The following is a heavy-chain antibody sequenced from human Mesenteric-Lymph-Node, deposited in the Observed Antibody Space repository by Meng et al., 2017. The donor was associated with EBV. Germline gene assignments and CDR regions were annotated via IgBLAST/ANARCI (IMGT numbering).Heavy chain of an antibody. CDR2: IFSSGST. V-gene: IGHV4-61*03. J-gene: IGHJ4*02. D-gene: IGHD3-10*01. Sequence: QGQLQGPGPGLVKPSEPLSLTCPVSGGSVNSGSYYWSWIRQPPGKGLQWIGYIFSSGSTNYNPSFKSRVTISVDMSKNHFSLRLTSVTPADTAVYYCARGYGSGSYRYFDYWGQGTLVTVSS. CDR3: ARGYGSGSYRYFDY. CDR1: GGSVNSGSYY.